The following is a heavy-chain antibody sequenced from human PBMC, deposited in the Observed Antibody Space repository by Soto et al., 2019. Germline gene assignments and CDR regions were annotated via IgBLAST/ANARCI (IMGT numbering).Heavy chain of an antibody. CDR1: GGSISSSSYY. J-gene: IGHJ3*02. V-gene: IGHV4-39*01. Sequence: SETLSLTCTVSGGSISSSSYYWGWIRQPPGKGQEWIGSIYYSGSTYYNKSLKSRVTISVDTSKNQFSLKLSSVTAADTAVYYCARLRGLQQWLDAFDIWGQGTMVTVS. CDR3: ARLRGLQQWLDAFDI. CDR2: IYYSGST. D-gene: IGHD6-19*01.